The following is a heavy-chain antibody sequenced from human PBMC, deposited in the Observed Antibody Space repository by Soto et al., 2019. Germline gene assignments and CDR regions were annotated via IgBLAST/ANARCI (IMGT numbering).Heavy chain of an antibody. CDR1: GFTFSSYA. CDR3: AKEGEYSSGWDNFDY. J-gene: IGHJ4*02. Sequence: EVQLLESGGGLVEPGGSLRLSCAASGFTFSSYAMSWVRQAPGKGLEWVSAISGSGVSTYYADSVKGRFTISRDNSKNTLYLQMNSLRAEDTAVYYCAKEGEYSSGWDNFDYWGQGTLVTVSS. D-gene: IGHD6-19*01. CDR2: ISGSGVST. V-gene: IGHV3-23*01.